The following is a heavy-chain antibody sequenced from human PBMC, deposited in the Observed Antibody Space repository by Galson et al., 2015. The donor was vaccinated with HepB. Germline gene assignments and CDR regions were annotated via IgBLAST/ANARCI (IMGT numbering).Heavy chain of an antibody. D-gene: IGHD5-12*01. Sequence: SLRLSCAASGFTLSSYSLNWVRQAPGKGLEWVSPISSSSSYIYYADSVKGRFTITRDNAKNSLYLQMNSLRAEDTAVYYCARVFEPGYDPPFDYWGQGTLVTVSS. CDR3: ARVFEPGYDPPFDY. V-gene: IGHV3-21*01. CDR1: GFTLSSYS. J-gene: IGHJ4*02. CDR2: ISSSSSYI.